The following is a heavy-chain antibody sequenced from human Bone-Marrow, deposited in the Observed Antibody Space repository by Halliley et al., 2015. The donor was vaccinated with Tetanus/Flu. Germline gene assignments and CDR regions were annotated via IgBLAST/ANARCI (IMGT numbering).Heavy chain of an antibody. CDR2: INGIGSST. CDR3: AKTNYESTAGLDF. V-gene: IGHV3-23*01. Sequence: CAASGFSFSSYGMSWVRQAPGKGLEWVSLINGIGSSTHYADSVKGRFTVSRDNSKNTLYLQMNSLRVEDTAVYYCAKTNYESTAGLDFWGQGTLLTVSS. J-gene: IGHJ4*02. D-gene: IGHD3-22*01. CDR1: GFSFSSYG.